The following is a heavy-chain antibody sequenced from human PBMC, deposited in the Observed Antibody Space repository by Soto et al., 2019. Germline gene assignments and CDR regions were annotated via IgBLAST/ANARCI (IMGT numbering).Heavy chain of an antibody. CDR1: GFTFSSYS. V-gene: IGHV3-21*01. CDR2: ISSSSSYI. D-gene: IGHD5-12*01. J-gene: IGHJ5*02. CDR3: ASHISRDGYNP. Sequence: GWSLRLSCAASGFTFSSYSMNWVRQAPGKGLEWVSSISSSSSYIYYADSVKGRFTISRDNAKNSLYLQMNSLRAEDTAVYYCASHISRDGYNPWGQGTLVTXS.